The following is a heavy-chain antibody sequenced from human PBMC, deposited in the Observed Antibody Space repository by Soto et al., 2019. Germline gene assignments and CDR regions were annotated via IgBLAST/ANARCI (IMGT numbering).Heavy chain of an antibody. CDR1: GFTFSDYW. CDR2: IKRDGSTT. Sequence: GGSLRLSCAASGFTFSDYWMHWVRQAPGKGLEWVSRIKRDGSTTNYADSVKGRFTISRDNAKNTLYLEMNSLRVEDTADYYCARGAINPYYEDVWGKGTTVTVSS. CDR3: ARGAINPYYEDV. J-gene: IGHJ6*03. V-gene: IGHV3-74*01.